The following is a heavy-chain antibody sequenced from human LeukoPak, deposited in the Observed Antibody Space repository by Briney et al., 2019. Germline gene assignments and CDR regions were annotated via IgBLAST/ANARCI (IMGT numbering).Heavy chain of an antibody. CDR1: GYTLTELS. Sequence: GASVKVSCKVSGYTLTELSMHWVRQSPGKGLEWMGGFDPEDGQTIYAQKFHGRVTMTEDTSTDTACMELSSLRSEDPAVYYCATGNTGTSFDYWGQGTLVPVSS. J-gene: IGHJ4*02. CDR2: FDPEDGQT. V-gene: IGHV1-24*01. CDR3: ATGNTGTSFDY. D-gene: IGHD1/OR15-1a*01.